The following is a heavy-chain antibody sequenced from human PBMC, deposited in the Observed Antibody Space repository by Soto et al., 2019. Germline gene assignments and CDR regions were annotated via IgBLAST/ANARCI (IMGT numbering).Heavy chain of an antibody. D-gene: IGHD4-17*01. CDR1: GFTFSDFA. V-gene: IGHV3-23*01. CDR3: ARGDYPFPYYYYGLDV. J-gene: IGHJ6*02. CDR2: LDGAGGST. Sequence: GGSLRLSCLASGFTFSDFAMTWVRHVPGRGLEWVASLDGAGGSTYYAESVRGRFSISRDNSQNTLFLQMNSLRADDTAVYYCARGDYPFPYYYYGLDVWGLGTTVTVSS.